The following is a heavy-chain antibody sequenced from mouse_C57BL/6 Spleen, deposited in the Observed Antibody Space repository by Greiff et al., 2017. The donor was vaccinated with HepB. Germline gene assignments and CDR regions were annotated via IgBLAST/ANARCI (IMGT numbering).Heavy chain of an antibody. V-gene: IGHV1-15*01. CDR1: GYTFTDYE. CDR3: TRVSHYYAMDY. Sequence: VKLQESGAELVRPGASVTLSCKASGYTFTDYEMHWVKQTPVHGLEWIGAIDPETGGTAYNQKFKGKAILTADKSSSTAYMELRSLTSEDSAVYYCTRVSHYYAMDYWGQGTSVTVSS. CDR2: IDPETGGT. J-gene: IGHJ4*01.